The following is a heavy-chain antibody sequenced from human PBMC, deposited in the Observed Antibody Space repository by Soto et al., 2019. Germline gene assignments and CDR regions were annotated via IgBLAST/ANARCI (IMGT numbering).Heavy chain of an antibody. J-gene: IGHJ4*02. CDR3: GSRRGSPYYYDY. V-gene: IGHV3-23*01. Sequence: DVQLLESGGGLVQPGGSLRLSCVGSGFTFSSYGMTWVRQAPGKRLQWVSAISENARNTYYADSLKGRFTISRDNSKNRLYLKMNGLTADDTAVYSCGSRRGSPYYYDYWGRGTLVTVSS. D-gene: IGHD2-2*01. CDR1: GFTFSSYG. CDR2: ISENARNT.